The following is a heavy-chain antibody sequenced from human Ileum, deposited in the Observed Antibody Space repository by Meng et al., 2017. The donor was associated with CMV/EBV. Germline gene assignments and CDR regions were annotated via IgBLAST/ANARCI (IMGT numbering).Heavy chain of an antibody. CDR1: GLTVSSTY. CDR3: ATGLGEDGDYTGDF. CDR2: IYSGGTS. D-gene: IGHD4-17*01. Sequence: GESLKISCVVSGLTVSSTYMSWVRQAPGKGLEWVSVIYSGGTSYHADSVKGRFTISRDNSKNTVFLQMNSLRAEDTAVYYCATGLGEDGDYTGDFWGQERWSPSPQ. V-gene: IGHV3-53*01. J-gene: IGHJ4*01.